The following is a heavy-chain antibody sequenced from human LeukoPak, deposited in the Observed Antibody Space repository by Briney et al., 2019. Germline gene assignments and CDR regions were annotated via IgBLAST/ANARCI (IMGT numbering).Heavy chain of an antibody. CDR2: IYTSGSP. Sequence: SQTLSLTCTVSGGSISSGSYYWSWIRQPAGKGLEWIGRIYTSGSPNYNPSLKSRVTISVDTSKNQFSLKLSSVTAADTAVYYCARDSHESSCLEMDYWGQGTLVTVSS. V-gene: IGHV4-61*02. CDR3: ARDSHESSCLEMDY. D-gene: IGHD3-22*01. CDR1: GGSISSGSYY. J-gene: IGHJ4*02.